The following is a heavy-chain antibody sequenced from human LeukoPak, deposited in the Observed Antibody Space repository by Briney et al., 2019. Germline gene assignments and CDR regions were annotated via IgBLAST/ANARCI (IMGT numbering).Heavy chain of an antibody. D-gene: IGHD3-22*01. CDR1: GFTFDDYG. CDR2: ISGSGGST. Sequence: PGGSLRLSCAASGFTFDDYGMSWVRQAPGKGLEWVSAISGSGGSTYYADSVKGRFTISRDNSKNTLYLQMNSLRAEDTAVYYCAKRRYYYDSSGSDYYFDYWGQGTLVTVSS. V-gene: IGHV3-23*01. J-gene: IGHJ4*02. CDR3: AKRRYYYDSSGSDYYFDY.